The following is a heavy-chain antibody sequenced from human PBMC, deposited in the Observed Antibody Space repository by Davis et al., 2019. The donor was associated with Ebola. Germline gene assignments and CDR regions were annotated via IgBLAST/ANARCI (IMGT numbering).Heavy chain of an antibody. CDR2: IYYYGST. CDR1: GASVTAYY. J-gene: IGHJ4*02. D-gene: IGHD2-15*01. V-gene: IGHV4-59*02. Sequence: SETLSLTCTVSGASVTAYYWSWIRQSPEKGLEWIGYIYYYGSTHYNPPLNSRVTISVDTSKNQFSLKLSSVTAADTAVYYCARGLGSRVDYWGQGTLVTVSS. CDR3: ARGLGSRVDY.